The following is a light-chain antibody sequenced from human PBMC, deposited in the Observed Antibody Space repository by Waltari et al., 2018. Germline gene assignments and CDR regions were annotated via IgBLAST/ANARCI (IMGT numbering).Light chain of an antibody. CDR1: TGAVTSGPY. V-gene: IGLV7-46*01. CDR2: DTS. Sequence: QAVVTQEPSLTVSPGGTVTLTCGSSTGAVTSGPYPYWFQQKPGQAPRTLIYDTSNKHAWTPARCSGSLLGGKAALTRSGAQPEDEAEYYCLLSYSGARVFGSGTKVTVL. CDR3: LLSYSGARV. J-gene: IGLJ6*01.